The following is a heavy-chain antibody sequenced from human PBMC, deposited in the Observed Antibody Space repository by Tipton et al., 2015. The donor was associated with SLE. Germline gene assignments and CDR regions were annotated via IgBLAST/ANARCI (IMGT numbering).Heavy chain of an antibody. CDR2: ISYDGSNK. CDR3: ASDILTGPDY. Sequence: SLRLSCAASGFTFSGYAMHWVRQAPGKGLEWVAVISYDGSNKYYADSVKGRFTISRDNSKNTLYLQMNSLRAEDTAVYYCASDILTGPDYWGQGTLVTVSS. V-gene: IGHV3-30*04. J-gene: IGHJ4*02. D-gene: IGHD3-9*01. CDR1: GFTFSGYA.